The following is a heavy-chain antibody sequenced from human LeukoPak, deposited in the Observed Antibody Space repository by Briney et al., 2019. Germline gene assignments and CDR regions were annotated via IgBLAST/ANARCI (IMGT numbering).Heavy chain of an antibody. Sequence: PGGSLRLSCAASGFTFSSCGMHWVRQAPGKGLEWVAVMSYDGSNKYYADSVKGRFTISRDNSKNTLYLQMNSLRAEDTAVYYCARGTKYYDILTGYYPVYYYYMDVWGKGTTVTISS. V-gene: IGHV3-30*03. J-gene: IGHJ6*03. CDR2: MSYDGSNK. CDR3: ARGTKYYDILTGYYPVYYYYMDV. D-gene: IGHD3-9*01. CDR1: GFTFSSCG.